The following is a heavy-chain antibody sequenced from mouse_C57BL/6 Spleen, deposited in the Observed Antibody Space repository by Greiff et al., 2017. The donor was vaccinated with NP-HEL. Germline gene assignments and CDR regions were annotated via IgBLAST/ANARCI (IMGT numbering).Heavy chain of an antibody. J-gene: IGHJ3*01. V-gene: IGHV1-26*01. CDR3: ARGGNMGTLAY. CDR2: INPNNGGT. CDR1: GYTFTDYY. D-gene: IGHD2-14*01. Sequence: EVQLQQSGPELVKPGASVKISCKASGYTFTDYYMNWVKQSHGKSLEWIGDINPNNGGTSYNQKFKGKATLTVDKSSSTAYMELRSLTSEDSAVYYCARGGNMGTLAYWGQGTLVTVSA.